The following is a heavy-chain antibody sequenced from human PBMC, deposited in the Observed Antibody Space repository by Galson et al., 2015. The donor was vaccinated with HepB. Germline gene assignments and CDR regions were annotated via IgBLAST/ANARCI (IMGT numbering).Heavy chain of an antibody. J-gene: IGHJ6*03. CDR2: IYWDDDK. D-gene: IGHD2-15*01. Sequence: PALVKPTQTLTLTCTFSGFSVTSNGVTVGWIRQPPGKALEWLALIYWDDDKRYSPSLKSRLTITKGPSENQVVLTMTNMDSVDTATYYCAHIRSHHRSSRTRSSYYYEYTDVWGKGITVTVSS. CDR3: AHIRSHHRSSRTRSSYYYEYTDV. V-gene: IGHV2-5*02. CDR1: GFSVTSNGVT.